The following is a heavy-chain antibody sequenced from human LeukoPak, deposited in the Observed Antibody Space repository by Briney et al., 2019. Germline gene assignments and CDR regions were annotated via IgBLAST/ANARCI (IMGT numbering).Heavy chain of an antibody. D-gene: IGHD3-10*01. CDR3: ARASQYSYYYGSGSYYEDY. CDR1: GGSISSGDYY. Sequence: SETLSLTCTVSGGSISSGDYYWSWIRQPPGKGLEWIGYIYYSGSTYYNPSLKGRVTISVDTSKNQFSLKLSSVTAADTAVYYCARASQYSYYYGSGSYYEDYWGQGTLVTVSS. V-gene: IGHV4-30-4*01. J-gene: IGHJ4*02. CDR2: IYYSGST.